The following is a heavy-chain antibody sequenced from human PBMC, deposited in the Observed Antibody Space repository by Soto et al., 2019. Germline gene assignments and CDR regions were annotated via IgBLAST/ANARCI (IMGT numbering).Heavy chain of an antibody. D-gene: IGHD2-2*01. CDR1: GFTFDDYA. Sequence: PGGPLRLSCAASGFTFDDYAMHWVRLAPGKGLEWVSGISWRSGDITYADSVRGRFTISRDNANSTLYLQMNSLRAEDTAVYYCAKARHSSTWYNFDFWGQGTLVTVSS. V-gene: IGHV3-9*01. CDR3: AKARHSSTWYNFDF. CDR2: ISWRSGDI. J-gene: IGHJ4*02.